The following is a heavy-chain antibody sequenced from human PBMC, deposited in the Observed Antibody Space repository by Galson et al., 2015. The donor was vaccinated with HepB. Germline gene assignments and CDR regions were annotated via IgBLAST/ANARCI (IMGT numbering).Heavy chain of an antibody. J-gene: IGHJ4*02. CDR2: IYYSGST. Sequence: LSLTCTVSGGSINRGDYYWSWIRQPPEKGLEWIGHIYYSGSTHYNPSLKSRVTISLDTSKNQFSLKLSSVTAADTAVYYCARVVRWGGPSGTYFDYWGQGILVTVSS. V-gene: IGHV4-30-4*01. CDR3: ARVVRWGGPSGTYFDY. D-gene: IGHD3-10*01. CDR1: GGSINRGDYY.